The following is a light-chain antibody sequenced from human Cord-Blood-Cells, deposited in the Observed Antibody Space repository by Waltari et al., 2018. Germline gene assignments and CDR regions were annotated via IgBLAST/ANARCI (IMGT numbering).Light chain of an antibody. CDR3: AAWDDSLNGRRV. CDR2: SNN. V-gene: IGLV1-44*01. CDR1: SSNIGSNT. J-gene: IGLJ3*02. Sequence: QSVLTQPPSASGTPGQRVTISCSGISSNIGSNTVNWYQQLPGTAPKLLIYSNNQRPSGVPDRVSGSKSGTSASLAISGLQSEDEADYYCAAWDDSLNGRRVFGGGTKLTVL.